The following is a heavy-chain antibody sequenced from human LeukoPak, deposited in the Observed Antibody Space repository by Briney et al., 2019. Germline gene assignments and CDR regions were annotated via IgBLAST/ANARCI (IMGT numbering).Heavy chain of an antibody. Sequence: GASVKVSCKASEYTFTGYYMHWVRQAPGQGLEWMGRINPNSGGTNYAQKFQGRVTMTRDTSISTAYMELSRLRSDDTAVYYCARRYYDSSGDAFDIWGQGTMVTVSS. CDR2: INPNSGGT. J-gene: IGHJ3*02. D-gene: IGHD3-22*01. CDR1: EYTFTGYY. CDR3: ARRYYDSSGDAFDI. V-gene: IGHV1-2*06.